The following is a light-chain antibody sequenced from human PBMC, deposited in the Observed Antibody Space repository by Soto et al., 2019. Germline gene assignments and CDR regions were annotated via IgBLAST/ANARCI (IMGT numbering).Light chain of an antibody. Sequence: EIVMTQSPATLSVSPGDRATLSCTASQSVSSSYLAWYQQKPGQAPRLLIYGASSRATGIPDRFSGSGSGTDFTLTISRLEPEDFAVFYCQQYGSSPLTFGGGTKVDIK. J-gene: IGKJ4*01. CDR1: QSVSSSY. V-gene: IGKV3-20*01. CDR2: GAS. CDR3: QQYGSSPLT.